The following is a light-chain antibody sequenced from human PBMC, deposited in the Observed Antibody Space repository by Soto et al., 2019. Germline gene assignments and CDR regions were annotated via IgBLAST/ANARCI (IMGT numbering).Light chain of an antibody. CDR2: GAS. V-gene: IGKV3-20*01. Sequence: EIVLTQSPGTLSLSPGERATLSCRASQSVGSSYLAWYQQKPGQAPRLLIYGASSRATGIPDRFSGSGSGTDFTLTISRLEPEDFAVYYCQQYGNSPWTFGQGTKAEIK. CDR1: QSVGSSY. J-gene: IGKJ1*01. CDR3: QQYGNSPWT.